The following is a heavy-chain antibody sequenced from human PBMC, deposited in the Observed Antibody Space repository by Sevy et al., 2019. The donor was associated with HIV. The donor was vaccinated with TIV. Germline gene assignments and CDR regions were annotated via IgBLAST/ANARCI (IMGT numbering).Heavy chain of an antibody. V-gene: IGHV1-2*02. CDR3: VRDDRDGYFDY. Sequence: ASVKVSCKASGYTFTGYYMHWVRQAPGQGLEWMGWINPDSGGPNYAPKFQGRVTLTRDTSISTAYMELGRLKSDDKAVYYCVRDDRDGYFDYWGQGTLVTVSS. J-gene: IGHJ4*02. CDR2: INPDSGGP. CDR1: GYTFTGYY.